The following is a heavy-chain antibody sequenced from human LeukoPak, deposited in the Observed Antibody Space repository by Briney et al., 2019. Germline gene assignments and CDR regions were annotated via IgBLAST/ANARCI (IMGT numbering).Heavy chain of an antibody. J-gene: IGHJ4*02. CDR1: GFSFSTWN. D-gene: IGHD3-10*01. V-gene: IGHV3-48*01. CDR2: INTKSDTT. Sequence: PGGSLRLSCVTSGFSFSTWNMNWVRQAPGKGPEWISYINTKSDTTYYADSVRGRFTISRDNAKNSLFLQMSSLRVDDTALYYCVRAQGAKIYGHGFWGQGALVTVSS. CDR3: VRAQGAKIYGHGF.